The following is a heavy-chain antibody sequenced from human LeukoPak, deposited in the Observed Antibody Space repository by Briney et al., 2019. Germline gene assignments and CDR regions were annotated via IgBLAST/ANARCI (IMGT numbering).Heavy chain of an antibody. CDR1: GFSFSSYS. D-gene: IGHD3-10*01. CDR2: ISTSDSTI. Sequence: GGSLRLSCVASGFSFSSYSMNWVRQAPGKGLEWISYISTSDSTIYYAASVKGRFTISRDNAKNSLHLLMVSLRAEDTAVYYCARELHYGSGAIDHWGQGTMVTVSS. CDR3: ARELHYGSGAIDH. V-gene: IGHV3-48*04. J-gene: IGHJ3*01.